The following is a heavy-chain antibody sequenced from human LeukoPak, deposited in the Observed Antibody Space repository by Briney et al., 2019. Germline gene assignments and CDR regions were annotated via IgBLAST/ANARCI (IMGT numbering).Heavy chain of an antibody. V-gene: IGHV3-23*01. CDR2: ISPSGDST. CDR1: GITFSSYA. CDR3: AKDRILANFAGGFDY. J-gene: IGHJ4*02. D-gene: IGHD1-26*01. Sequence: PGGSLRLSCVVSGITFSSYAMNWVRQAPGKGLEWVSGISPSGDSTFYADSVKGRLTISRDNSKNTLYFQLHSLRAEDTALYYCAKDRILANFAGGFDYWGQGTPVTVSS.